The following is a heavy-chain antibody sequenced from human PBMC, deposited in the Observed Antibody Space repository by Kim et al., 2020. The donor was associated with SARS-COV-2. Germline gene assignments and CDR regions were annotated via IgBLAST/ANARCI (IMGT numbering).Heavy chain of an antibody. D-gene: IGHD4-17*01. CDR1: GFTFSSYG. CDR3: AKSDDYGGNAFDY. V-gene: IGHV3-30*18. Sequence: GGSLRLSCAASGFTFSSYGMHWVRQAPGKGLEWVAVISYDGSNKYYADSVKGRFTISRDNSKNTLYLQMNSLRAEDTAVYYCAKSDDYGGNAFDYWGQGTLVTVSS. J-gene: IGHJ4*02. CDR2: ISYDGSNK.